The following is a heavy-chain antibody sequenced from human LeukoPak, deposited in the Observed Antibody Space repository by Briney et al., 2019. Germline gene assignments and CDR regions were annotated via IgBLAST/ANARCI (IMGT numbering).Heavy chain of an antibody. D-gene: IGHD7-27*01. CDR2: MSPNSGDT. CDR3: VRTPPNWGFDY. J-gene: IGHJ4*02. CDR1: GYTFTSHD. Sequence: ASVKVSCKASGYTFTSHDINWVRQATGQGLEWMGWMSPNSGDTGYAQKFQGRVTMTSDSSISTAYMELSSLRSEDTAVYYCVRTPPNWGFDYWGQGTLVTVSS. V-gene: IGHV1-8*01.